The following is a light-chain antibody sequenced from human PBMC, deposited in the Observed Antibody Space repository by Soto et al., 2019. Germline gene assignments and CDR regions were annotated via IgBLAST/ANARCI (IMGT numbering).Light chain of an antibody. J-gene: IGLJ3*02. CDR3: QSYDTSLSGWV. Sequence: QSVLTQPPSVSGAPGQRVTISCTGISSNIGAGYDVHWYQKLPGTAPKLLIFGNNNRPSGVPDRFSGSKSGTSASLAITGLQADDEADYYCQSYDTSLSGWVFGGGTKLTVL. V-gene: IGLV1-40*01. CDR1: SSNIGAGYD. CDR2: GNN.